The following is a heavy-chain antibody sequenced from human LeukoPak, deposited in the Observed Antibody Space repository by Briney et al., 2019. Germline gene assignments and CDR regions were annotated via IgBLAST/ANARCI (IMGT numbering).Heavy chain of an antibody. Sequence: PSETLSLTCTVSGGSISSSSYYWGWIRQPPGKGLEWIGSIYYSGSTYYNPSLKSRVTISVDTSKNQFSLKLSSVTAADTAVYYCARESTTAGQWLAFDAFDIWGQGTMVTVSS. CDR2: IYYSGST. V-gene: IGHV4-39*02. CDR1: GGSISSSSYY. J-gene: IGHJ3*02. CDR3: ARESTTAGQWLAFDAFDI. D-gene: IGHD6-19*01.